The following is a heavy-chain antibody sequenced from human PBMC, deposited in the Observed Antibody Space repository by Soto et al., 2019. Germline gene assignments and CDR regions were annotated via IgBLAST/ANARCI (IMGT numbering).Heavy chain of an antibody. CDR3: TRERFDP. J-gene: IGHJ5*02. CDR2: IKADGSST. CDR1: GVTFSNFW. V-gene: IGHV3-74*01. Sequence: GRPLRLSCAASGVTFSNFWMHWVRQAPGKGLVWVSRIKADGSSTNYADSVKGRFTISRDNAKNTLYLVINSLRVEDTAVYFCTRERFDPWGQGTLVTVSS.